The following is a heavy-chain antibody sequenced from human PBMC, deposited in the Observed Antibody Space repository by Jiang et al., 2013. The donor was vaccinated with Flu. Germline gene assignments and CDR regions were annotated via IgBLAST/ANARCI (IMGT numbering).Heavy chain of an antibody. Sequence: VQLLESGGGVVQPGRSLRLSCAASGFTFSYYSMHWVRQAPGKGLEWVAVISFDGNNKYYEDSVKGRFAISRDNSKNTVYLQMNSLRPEDTVVYYCARGPEYGDNHGDYWGQGTLVTVSS. D-gene: IGHD4-17*01. V-gene: IGHV3-30*01. CDR2: ISFDGNNK. J-gene: IGHJ4*02. CDR3: ARGPEYGDNHGDY. CDR1: GFTFSYYS.